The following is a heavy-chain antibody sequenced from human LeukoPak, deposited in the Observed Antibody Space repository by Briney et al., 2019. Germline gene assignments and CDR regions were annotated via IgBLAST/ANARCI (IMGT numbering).Heavy chain of an antibody. V-gene: IGHV1-2*02. D-gene: IGHD6-13*01. CDR3: ARGVGRYSSILYYFDY. CDR2: INPNSGGT. CDR1: EYTFTGYY. Sequence: ASVKVSCKASEYTFTGYYLHWVRQAPGQGLEWMGWINPNSGGTNFAQNFQGRVTMTRDTSTSTAYMELNSLRSDDTAVYYCARGVGRYSSILYYFDYWGQGTLLTVSP. J-gene: IGHJ4*02.